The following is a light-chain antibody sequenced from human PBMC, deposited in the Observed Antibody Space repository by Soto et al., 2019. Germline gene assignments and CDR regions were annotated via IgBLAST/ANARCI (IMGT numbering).Light chain of an antibody. J-gene: IGKJ3*01. Sequence: EIVLTQSPGTLSLSPGERATLSCRASQSVSSSYLAWYQQKPGQAPRLLLYGASSRATGIPDRFSGSGSGTYFTLTISRLEPEDFAVYYCQQYGSSPPITFGPGTKVDIK. CDR1: QSVSSSY. CDR3: QQYGSSPPIT. V-gene: IGKV3-20*01. CDR2: GAS.